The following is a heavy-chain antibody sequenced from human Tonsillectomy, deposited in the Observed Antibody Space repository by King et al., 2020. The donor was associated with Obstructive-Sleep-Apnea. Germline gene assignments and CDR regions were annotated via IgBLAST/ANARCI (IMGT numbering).Heavy chain of an antibody. V-gene: IGHV3-43*01. Sequence: VQLVESGGVVVQPGGYLRLSCAASGFTFDDYTMHWVRQAPGKGLEWVSLISWDGGSTYYADSVKGRFTISRDNSKNSLYLQMNSLRTEDTALYYCAKDIGYSSSGFDPWGQGTLVTVSS. CDR1: GFTFDDYT. D-gene: IGHD6-13*01. J-gene: IGHJ5*02. CDR2: ISWDGGST. CDR3: AKDIGYSSSGFDP.